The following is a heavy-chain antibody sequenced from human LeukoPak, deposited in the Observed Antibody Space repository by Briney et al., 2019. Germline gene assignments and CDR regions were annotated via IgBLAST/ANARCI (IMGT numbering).Heavy chain of an antibody. V-gene: IGHV1-24*01. D-gene: IGHD6-13*01. CDR2: FDPEDGET. CDR3: ATLVAAAGSYFDP. CDR1: GYTLTELS. Sequence: ASVKVSCKVSGYTLTELSMHWVRQAPGKGLEWMGGFDPEDGETIYAQKFQGRVTMTEDTSTDTAYMELSSLRSEDTAVYYCATLVAAAGSYFDPWGQGTLATVSS. J-gene: IGHJ5*02.